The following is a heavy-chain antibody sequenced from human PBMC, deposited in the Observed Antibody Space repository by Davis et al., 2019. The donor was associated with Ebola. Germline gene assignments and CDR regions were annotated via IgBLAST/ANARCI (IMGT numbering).Heavy chain of an antibody. CDR1: GYTFTSYG. CDR3: ARDAITIFGVVITTYYYGMDV. V-gene: IGHV1-18*01. D-gene: IGHD3-3*01. CDR2: ISAYNGNT. J-gene: IGHJ6*02. Sequence: ASVKVSCKASGYTFTSYGISWVRQAPGQGLEWMGWISAYNGNTNYAQKLQGRVTMTTDTSTSTAYMELSSLRSEDTAVYYCARDAITIFGVVITTYYYGMDVWGQGTTVTVSS.